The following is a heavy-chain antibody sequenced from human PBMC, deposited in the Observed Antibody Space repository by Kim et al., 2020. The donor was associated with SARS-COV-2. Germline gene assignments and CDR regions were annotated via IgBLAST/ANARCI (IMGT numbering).Heavy chain of an antibody. V-gene: IGHV1-69*13. Sequence: SVKVSCKASGGTFSSYAISWVRQAPGQGLEWMGGIIPIFGTANYAQKFQGRVTITADESTSTAYMELSSLRSEDTAVYYCASSPRLYNWFDPWGQGTLVTVSS. CDR1: GGTFSSYA. CDR3: ASSPRLYNWFDP. J-gene: IGHJ5*02. D-gene: IGHD2-21*02. CDR2: IIPIFGTA.